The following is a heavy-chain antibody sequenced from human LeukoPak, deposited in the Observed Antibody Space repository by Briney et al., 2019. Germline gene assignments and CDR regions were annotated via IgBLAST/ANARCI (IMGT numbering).Heavy chain of an antibody. J-gene: IGHJ4*02. CDR3: ARGHPRSTYSYDSSGRGDY. CDR2: INHSGST. CDR1: GGSFSGYY. D-gene: IGHD3-22*01. Sequence: SETLSLTCAVYGGSFSGYYWSWIRQPPGKGLEWIGEINHSGSTNYNPSLKSRVTISVDTSKNQFSLKLSSVTAADTAVYYCARGHPRSTYSYDSSGRGDYWGQGTLVTVSS. V-gene: IGHV4-34*01.